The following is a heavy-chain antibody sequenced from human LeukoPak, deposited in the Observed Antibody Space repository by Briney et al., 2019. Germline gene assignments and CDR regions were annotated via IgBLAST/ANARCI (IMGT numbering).Heavy chain of an antibody. D-gene: IGHD6-13*01. J-gene: IGHJ4*02. Sequence: GGSLRLSCAGSGYSFDSDAMTWVRQAPGKGREWVSSINVGGDVTYYAESVKGRFTVYRDNYKKTLFLKMNSLRAEDTAVFYCAKRSGDSTGWFFDFWGQGSLVTVSS. CDR1: GYSFDSDA. CDR2: INVGGDVT. V-gene: IGHV3-23*01. CDR3: AKRSGDSTGWFFDF.